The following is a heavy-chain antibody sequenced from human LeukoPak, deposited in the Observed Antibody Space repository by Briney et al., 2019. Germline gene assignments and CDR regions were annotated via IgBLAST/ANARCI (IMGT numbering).Heavy chain of an antibody. V-gene: IGHV3-49*04. J-gene: IGHJ4*02. CDR1: GFTFGDYP. D-gene: IGHD2-2*01. CDR3: TTPLGYCSSTSCPNIDY. CDR2: IRIKPYGGTT. Sequence: GGSLRPSCTTSGFTFGDYPMSWVRQAPGKGLEWVGFIRIKPYGGTTEYGASVKGRFSISRDDSKGIAYLQMNSLKTEDTAVYYCTTPLGYCSSTSCPNIDYWGQGTLVTVSS.